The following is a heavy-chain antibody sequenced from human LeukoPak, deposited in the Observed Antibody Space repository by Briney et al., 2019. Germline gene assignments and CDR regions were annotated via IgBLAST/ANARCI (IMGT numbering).Heavy chain of an antibody. D-gene: IGHD6-13*01. Sequence: SVKVSCKASGGTFSSYAISWVRQAPGQGLEWMGRIIPIFGTANYAQKFQGRVTITTGESTSTAYMELSSLRSEDTAVYYCARVGIAAAGSYNWFDPWGQGTLVTVSS. CDR2: IIPIFGTA. CDR3: ARVGIAAAGSYNWFDP. CDR1: GGTFSSYA. V-gene: IGHV1-69*05. J-gene: IGHJ5*02.